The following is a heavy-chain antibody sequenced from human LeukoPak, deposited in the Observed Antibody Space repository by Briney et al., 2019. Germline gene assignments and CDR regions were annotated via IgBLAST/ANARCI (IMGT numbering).Heavy chain of an antibody. CDR3: ARSKAWELPNAFDI. V-gene: IGHV1-2*06. CDR2: INPNRGGT. J-gene: IGHJ3*02. D-gene: IGHD1-26*01. CDR1: GYTFTGYY. Sequence: GASVKVSCKASGYTFTGYYMHWVRQAPGQGLDWMGRINPNRGGTYYAHELQGRGTMIRDASISHARMELSRMRSDDTAVYYCARSKAWELPNAFDIWGQGTMVTVSS.